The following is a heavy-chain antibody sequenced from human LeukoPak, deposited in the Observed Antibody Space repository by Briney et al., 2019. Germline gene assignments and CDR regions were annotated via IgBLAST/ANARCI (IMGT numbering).Heavy chain of an antibody. CDR3: ARHKRYSSGWYDY. CDR2: IYYSGSS. J-gene: IGHJ4*02. Sequence: PSETLSLTCTVSGGSISSYYWIWIRQPPGKGLEWIGYIYYSGSSNYNPSLKSRVTMSVDTSKNQFSLKLSAVTAADTAVYYCARHKRYSSGWYDYWGQGTLVTVSS. D-gene: IGHD6-19*01. V-gene: IGHV4-59*08. CDR1: GGSISSYY.